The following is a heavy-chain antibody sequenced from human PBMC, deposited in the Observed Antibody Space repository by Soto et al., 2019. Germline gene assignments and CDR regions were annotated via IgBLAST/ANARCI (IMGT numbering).Heavy chain of an antibody. CDR3: ARFHPIGGTSSPKAFDI. CDR1: GGSISNYY. D-gene: IGHD1-26*01. J-gene: IGHJ3*02. V-gene: IGHV4-4*07. CDR2: IYSSGTT. Sequence: QVQLQEPGPGLVKPSETLSLTCTVSGGSISNYYWNWIRQPAGKGLEWIGRIYSSGTTIYNPTLESRVTMSLDTSKNPLSLKLSSVTAADTAVYFCARFHPIGGTSSPKAFDIWGQGTMVTVSS.